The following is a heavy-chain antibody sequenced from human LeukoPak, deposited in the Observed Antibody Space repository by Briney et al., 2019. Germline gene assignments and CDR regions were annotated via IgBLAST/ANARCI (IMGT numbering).Heavy chain of an antibody. J-gene: IGHJ4*02. CDR1: GFTFSSYA. CDR3: TRDYRGTFDY. V-gene: IGHV3-7*03. D-gene: IGHD1-26*01. Sequence: GGSLRLSCAASGFTFSSYAMSWVRQAPGKGLEWVANIKQDGSEKNYVDSVKGRFTISRDNAKNSLYLQMNSLRAEDTAVYYCTRDYRGTFDYWGQGTLVTVSS. CDR2: IKQDGSEK.